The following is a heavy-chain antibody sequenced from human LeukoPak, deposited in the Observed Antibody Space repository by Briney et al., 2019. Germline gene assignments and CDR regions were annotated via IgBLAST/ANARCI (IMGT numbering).Heavy chain of an antibody. CDR3: ARGSGNYWFDP. J-gene: IGHJ5*02. CDR2: INPNTGDT. CDR1: GYTFTAYY. V-gene: IGHV1-2*02. D-gene: IGHD1-26*01. Sequence: ASVKVACKASGYTFTAYYIHWVRQAPGQGLEWMAWINPNTGDTNYAQKFQGRVIMARDTSISTAYMELSRLTSDDTAVYYCARGSGNYWFDPWGQGTLVTVSS.